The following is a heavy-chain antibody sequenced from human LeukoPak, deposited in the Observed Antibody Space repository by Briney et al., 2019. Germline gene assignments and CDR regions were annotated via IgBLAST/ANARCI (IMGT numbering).Heavy chain of an antibody. CDR2: IYHSGST. CDR1: GYSISSGYY. J-gene: IGHJ3*02. CDR3: ARARNYYDSSDYYYEGDAFDI. Sequence: SETLSLTCTVSGYSISSGYYWGWIRQPPGKGLEWIGSIYHSGSTYYNPSLKSRVTISVDTSKNQSSLKLSSVTAADTAVYFCARARNYYDSSDYYYEGDAFDIWGQGTMVTVSS. D-gene: IGHD3-22*01. V-gene: IGHV4-38-2*02.